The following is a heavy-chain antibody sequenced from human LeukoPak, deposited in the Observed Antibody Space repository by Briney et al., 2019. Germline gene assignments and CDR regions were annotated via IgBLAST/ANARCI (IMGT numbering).Heavy chain of an antibody. CDR3: ARGITMVRGVLQPDHYFDY. D-gene: IGHD3-10*01. J-gene: IGHJ4*02. V-gene: IGHV1-69*04. CDR1: GVTFSSYA. CDR2: IIPILGIA. Sequence: GASVKVSCKASGVTFSSYAISWVRQAPGKGLEWMGKIIPILGIANYAQKFQGRVTITADKSTSTAYMELSSLRSEDTAVYYCARGITMVRGVLQPDHYFDYWGQGTLVTVSS.